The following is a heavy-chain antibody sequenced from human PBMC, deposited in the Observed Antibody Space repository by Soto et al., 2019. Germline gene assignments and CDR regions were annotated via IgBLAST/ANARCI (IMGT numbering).Heavy chain of an antibody. CDR2: IYHSVSR. CDR1: DGSITDGGYS. Sequence: SQILSVTSGVSDGSITDGGYSWSWIQQPPGKGLEWIGYIYHSVSRYYNPPLFSRVTISVDRSNNEFSLELRFLTAADMAVYYCGREAPGGGQIDNWGEGTLVTVPS. D-gene: IGHD3-16*01. CDR3: GREAPGGGQIDN. J-gene: IGHJ4*02. V-gene: IGHV4-30-2*01.